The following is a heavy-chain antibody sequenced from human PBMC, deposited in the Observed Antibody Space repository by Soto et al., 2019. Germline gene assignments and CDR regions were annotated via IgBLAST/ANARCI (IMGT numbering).Heavy chain of an antibody. Sequence: SETLSLTCKGSGVAISNHHWSWIRQPPGKGLEWIGFISYTGSTNYNPSLNSRVTISVDTSKNQFSLKLTSVTAADTAVYYCTNAANAYNYSYSGQGTLVTVSP. CDR2: ISYTGST. CDR1: GVAISNHH. D-gene: IGHD2-15*01. J-gene: IGHJ1*01. V-gene: IGHV4-59*11. CDR3: TNAANAYNYSY.